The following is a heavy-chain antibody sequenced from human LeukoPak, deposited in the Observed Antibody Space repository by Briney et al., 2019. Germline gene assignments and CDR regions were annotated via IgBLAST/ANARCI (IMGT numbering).Heavy chain of an antibody. CDR1: GASISGHY. Sequence: SETLSLTCTVSGASISGHYWNWIRQSPGKGLEWIGYTYYTGSTNYNPSLRGRVTISIDTSKSQFSLTLSSVTAADTAVYYCAIHSGRNYYGVDVWGQGTTVTVSS. CDR3: AIHSGRNYYGVDV. V-gene: IGHV4-59*08. CDR2: TYYTGST. D-gene: IGHD1-26*01. J-gene: IGHJ6*02.